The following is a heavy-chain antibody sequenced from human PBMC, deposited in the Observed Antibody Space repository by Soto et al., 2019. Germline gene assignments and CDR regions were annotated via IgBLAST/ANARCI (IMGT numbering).Heavy chain of an antibody. D-gene: IGHD3-22*01. J-gene: IGHJ6*02. CDR2: INYSGST. CDR1: GESFSNHY. Sequence: SEPLSLTCAVYGESFSNHYWTWIRQSPGKGLEWVGEINYSGSTRYNWSLGSRVTISVDTSKNQFSLMVTSVTAEDTAVYYCARGVVYRDVGLAYGMDVWGQGTTVTVSS. V-gene: IGHV4-34*01. CDR3: ARGVVYRDVGLAYGMDV.